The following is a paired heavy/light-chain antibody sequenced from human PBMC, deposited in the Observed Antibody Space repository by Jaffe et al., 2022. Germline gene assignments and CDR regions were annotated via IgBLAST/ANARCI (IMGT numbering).Light chain of an antibody. CDR2: GAS. CDR1: QSVSSN. J-gene: IGKJ4*01. CDR3: QQYNNWPTLT. V-gene: IGKV3-15*01. Sequence: EIVMTQSPATLSVSPGERATLSCRASQSVSSNLAWYQQKPGQAPRLLIYGASTRATGIPARFSGSGSGTEFTLTISSLQSEDFAVYYCQQYNNWPTLTFGGGTKVEIK.
Heavy chain of an antibody. V-gene: IGHV5-51*03. CDR3: VRLPLGWGYDIGLDYYYYMDV. D-gene: IGHD3-9*01. CDR2: IYPGDSDT. CDR1: GYSFTSYW. Sequence: EVQLVQSGAEVKKPGESLKISCKGSGYSFTSYWIGWVRQMPGKGLEWMGIIYPGDSDTRYSPSFQGQVTISADKSISTAYLQWSSLKASDTAMYYCVRLPLGWGYDIGLDYYYYMDVWGKGTTVTVSS. J-gene: IGHJ6*03.